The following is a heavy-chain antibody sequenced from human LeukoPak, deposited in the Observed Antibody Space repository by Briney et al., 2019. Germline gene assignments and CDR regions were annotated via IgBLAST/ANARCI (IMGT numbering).Heavy chain of an antibody. D-gene: IGHD3-3*01. J-gene: IGHJ4*02. Sequence: GGSLRLSCAASGITVSSNYMSWVRQAPGKGLEWVSVIYSGGSTYYADSVKGRFTISRDNSKNTLYLQMNSLRAEDTAVYYCARYFFESGGETEGYYFDYWGQGTLVTVSS. CDR2: IYSGGST. CDR3: ARYFFESGGETEGYYFDY. CDR1: GITVSSNY. V-gene: IGHV3-66*02.